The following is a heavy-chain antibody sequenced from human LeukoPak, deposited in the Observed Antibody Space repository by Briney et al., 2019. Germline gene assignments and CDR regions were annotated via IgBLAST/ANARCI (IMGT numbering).Heavy chain of an antibody. J-gene: IGHJ4*02. CDR2: IDTSGTTI. V-gene: IGHV3-48*04. CDR1: GFTFSTYS. Sequence: GGSLRLSCAASGFTFSTYSMNWVRQAPGKGLEWVSYIDTSGTTIYYADSVKGRFTISRDNAKNSLYLQMNSLRPEDTAVYYCAKDRGGPAVAGTVFDYWGQGTLVTVSS. D-gene: IGHD6-19*01. CDR3: AKDRGGPAVAGTVFDY.